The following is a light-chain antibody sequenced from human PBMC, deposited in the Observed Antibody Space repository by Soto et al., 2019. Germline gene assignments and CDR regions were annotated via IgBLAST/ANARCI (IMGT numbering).Light chain of an antibody. J-gene: IGLJ2*01. Sequence: QSALTQPASVSGSPGQSITISCTGSSSDVGNYDLVSWYQHHPGKAPKLMIYEVTRRPSGISNRFFGSNSGNTASLTISGLQTGYEADYYCCSYAGGSVLVFGGGTKLTVL. CDR2: EVT. CDR3: CSYAGGSVLV. V-gene: IGLV2-23*02. CDR1: SSDVGNYDL.